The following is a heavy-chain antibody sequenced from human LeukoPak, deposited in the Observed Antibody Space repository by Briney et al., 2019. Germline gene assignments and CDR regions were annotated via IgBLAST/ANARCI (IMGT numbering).Heavy chain of an antibody. CDR3: ATRGLSSWAFDY. J-gene: IGHJ4*02. CDR2: INPNSGGT. CDR1: GYTFTDYC. Sequence: ASVKVSCKASGYTFTDYCIHWVRQAPGQGLEWMGWINPNSGGTNYAQKFRGRVTMTRDTSISTAYMELSRLRSDDTAVYFCATRGLSSWAFDYWGQGTLVTVSS. D-gene: IGHD6-13*01. V-gene: IGHV1-2*02.